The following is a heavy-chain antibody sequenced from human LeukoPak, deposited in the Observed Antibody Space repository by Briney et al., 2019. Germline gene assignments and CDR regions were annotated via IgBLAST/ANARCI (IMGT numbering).Heavy chain of an antibody. CDR1: GGSISSYY. D-gene: IGHD2-15*01. J-gene: IGHJ6*04. CDR3: ARTVVAYPMDV. Sequence: SETLSLTCTVSGGSISSYYWSWIRQPPGKGLEWIGYIYYSGSTNYNPSLKSRVTISVDTSKNQFSLKLSSVTAADTAVYYCARTVVAYPMDVWGKGTTVTVSS. CDR2: IYYSGST. V-gene: IGHV4-59*01.